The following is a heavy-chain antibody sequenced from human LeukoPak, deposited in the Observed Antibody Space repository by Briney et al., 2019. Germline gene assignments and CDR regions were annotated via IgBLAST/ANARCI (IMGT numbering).Heavy chain of an antibody. CDR3: ARVPNPYSSSWYGY. CDR1: GFTFSSYG. J-gene: IGHJ4*02. D-gene: IGHD6-13*01. V-gene: IGHV3-48*04. Sequence: PGRSLRLSCAASGFTFSSYGMHWVRQAPGKGLEWVSYISSSGSTIYYADSVKGRFTIPRDNAKNSLYLQMNSLRAEDTAVYYCARVPNPYSSSWYGYWGQGTLVTVSS. CDR2: ISSSGSTI.